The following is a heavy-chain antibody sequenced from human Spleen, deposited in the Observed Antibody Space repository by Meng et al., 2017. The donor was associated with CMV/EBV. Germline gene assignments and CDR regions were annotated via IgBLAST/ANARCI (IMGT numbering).Heavy chain of an antibody. Sequence: SVKVSCKASGGTFSSYTISWVRQAPGQGLEWMGRIIPILGIANYAQKFQGRVTITADKSTSTAYMELRSLRSDDTAVYYCARDPTHCSSTSCADYWGQGTLVTVSS. CDR3: ARDPTHCSSTSCADY. D-gene: IGHD2-2*01. J-gene: IGHJ4*02. CDR2: IIPILGIA. V-gene: IGHV1-69*04. CDR1: GGTFSSYT.